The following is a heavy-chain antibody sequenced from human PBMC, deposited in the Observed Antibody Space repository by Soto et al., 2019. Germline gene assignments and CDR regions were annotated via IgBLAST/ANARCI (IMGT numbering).Heavy chain of an antibody. CDR1: GGSISNRNYY. Sequence: SETLSLTCTVSGGSISNRNYYWGWLSQAPGKGLEWIGSIYYSGSTYYNLSLKSRVTISVDTSKNQFSLKVNSVTAADTAVYYCARHIPAYYGDYAGWFDPWGQGTLVTVSS. CDR2: IYYSGST. V-gene: IGHV4-39*01. CDR3: ARHIPAYYGDYAGWFDP. J-gene: IGHJ5*02. D-gene: IGHD4-17*01.